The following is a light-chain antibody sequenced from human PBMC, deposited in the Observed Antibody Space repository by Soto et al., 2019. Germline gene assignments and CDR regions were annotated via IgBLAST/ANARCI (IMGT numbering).Light chain of an antibody. CDR1: LNVNSY. CDR3: QHYNNWPIA. J-gene: IGKJ5*01. CDR2: GTS. V-gene: IGKV3-15*01. Sequence: VLTQSPATLSLSPGERATISCRASLNVNSYLAWYQQKPGQAPRLLVYGTSTRATGVPARFSGSGSGTDFTLTISSLQAADFAVYDFQHYNNWPIAFGQGTRLEIK.